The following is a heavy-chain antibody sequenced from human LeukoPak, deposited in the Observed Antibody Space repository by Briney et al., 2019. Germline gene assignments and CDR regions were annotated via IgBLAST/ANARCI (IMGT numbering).Heavy chain of an antibody. CDR3: ARIDGVVSDSYYFDY. D-gene: IGHD3-16*01. CDR1: GGTFRSYA. Sequence: SVKVSCKASGGTFRSYAISWVRQAPGQGLEWMGRINPIFGTANYAQKFQGRVTITADKSTSTAYMELSSLRSEDTAVYYCARIDGVVSDSYYFDYWGQGTLVTVSS. V-gene: IGHV1-69*06. J-gene: IGHJ4*02. CDR2: INPIFGTA.